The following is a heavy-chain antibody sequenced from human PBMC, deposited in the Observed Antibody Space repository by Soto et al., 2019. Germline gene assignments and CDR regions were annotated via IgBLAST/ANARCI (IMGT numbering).Heavy chain of an antibody. J-gene: IGHJ5*02. V-gene: IGHV1-8*01. CDR1: GYTFTSYD. D-gene: IGHD6-13*01. CDR3: ARDDPSSLNWFDP. CDR2: MDPNSGNT. Sequence: ASVKVSCKASGYTFTSYDINWVRQATGQGLEWMGWMDPNSGNTGYAQKFQGRVTMTRNTSISTAYMELSSLRSEDTAVYYCARDDPSSLNWFDPWGQGTLVTVSS.